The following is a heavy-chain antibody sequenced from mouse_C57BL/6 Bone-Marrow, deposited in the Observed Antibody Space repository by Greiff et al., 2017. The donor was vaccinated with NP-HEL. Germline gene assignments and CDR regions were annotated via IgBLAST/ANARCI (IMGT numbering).Heavy chain of an antibody. Sequence: QVQLQQPGAELVKPGASVKLSCKASGYTFTSYWMHWVKQRPGQGLEWIGMIHPNSGSTNYNEKFKSKATLAVDKSSSTAYMQLSSLTSEDSAVYYCGSGTEVTYWYFDVWGTGTTVTVSS. D-gene: IGHD2-5*01. CDR2: IHPNSGST. V-gene: IGHV1-64*01. J-gene: IGHJ1*03. CDR1: GYTFTSYW. CDR3: GSGTEVTYWYFDV.